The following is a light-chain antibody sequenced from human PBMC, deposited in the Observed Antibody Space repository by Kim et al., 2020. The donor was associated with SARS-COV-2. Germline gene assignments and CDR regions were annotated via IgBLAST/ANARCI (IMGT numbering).Light chain of an antibody. CDR3: AAWDDSLSGWV. CDR2: RNN. J-gene: IGLJ3*02. CDR1: SSNIGAGND. V-gene: IGLV1-47*01. Sequence: QSVLTQPPSVSGAPGQRVTISCTGSSSNIGAGNDVNWYQQLPGTAPKLLIYRNNQRPSGVPDRFSGSKSGTSASLAISGLQSEDEADYYCAAWDDSLSGWVFGGGTQLTVL.